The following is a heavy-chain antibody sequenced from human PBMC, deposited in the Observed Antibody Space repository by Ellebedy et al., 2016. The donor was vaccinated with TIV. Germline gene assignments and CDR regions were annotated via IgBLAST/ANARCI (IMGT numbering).Heavy chain of an antibody. Sequence: SVKVSXXASGGTFSSYAISWVRQAPGQGLEWMGGIIPIFGTANYAQKFQGRVTMTEDTSTDTAYMELSSLRSEDTAVYYCARSIAAAVSVGYWGQGTLVTVSS. V-gene: IGHV1-69*06. J-gene: IGHJ4*02. CDR3: ARSIAAAVSVGY. D-gene: IGHD6-13*01. CDR1: GGTFSSYA. CDR2: IIPIFGTA.